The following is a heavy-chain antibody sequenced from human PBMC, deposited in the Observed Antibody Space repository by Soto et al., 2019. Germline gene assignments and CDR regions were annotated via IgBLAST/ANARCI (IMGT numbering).Heavy chain of an antibody. Sequence: GGSLRLSCAASGFTFSSYSMNWVRQAPGKGLEWVSSISSSSSYIYYADSVKGRFTISRDKAKNSLYLQMNSLRAEDTAVYYCARDSTVDPRFDDNTVTDYYYGMDVWGQGTTVTVSS. D-gene: IGHD4-17*01. CDR1: GFTFSSYS. CDR3: ARDSTVDPRFDDNTVTDYYYGMDV. CDR2: ISSSSSYI. V-gene: IGHV3-21*01. J-gene: IGHJ6*02.